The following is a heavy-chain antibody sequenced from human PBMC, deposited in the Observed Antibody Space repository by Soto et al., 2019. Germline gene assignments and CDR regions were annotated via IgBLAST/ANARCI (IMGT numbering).Heavy chain of an antibody. Sequence: QVQLQESGPGLVKPSETLSLICTVSGGSISSYYWSWIRQPPGKGLEWIGYIYYSGSTNYNPSLKSRVTISVDTSKNQFSLRLSSVTAADTAVYCCARADYGSGSYYVDYWGQGTLVTVSS. D-gene: IGHD3-10*01. CDR2: IYYSGST. J-gene: IGHJ4*02. CDR1: GGSISSYY. V-gene: IGHV4-59*01. CDR3: ARADYGSGSYYVDY.